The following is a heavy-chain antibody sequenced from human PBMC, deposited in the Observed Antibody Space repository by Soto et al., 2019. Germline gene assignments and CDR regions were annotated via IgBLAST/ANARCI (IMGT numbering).Heavy chain of an antibody. CDR2: IWYDGSNK. Sequence: QVQLVESGGGVVQPGRSLRLSCAASGFTFSSYGMHWVRQAPGKGLEWVAVIWYDGSNKYYADSVKGRFTISRDNSKNTLYLQMNSLRAEDTAVYYCARGEYSSGWYVYSTTPDWYFDLWGRGTLVTVSS. CDR3: ARGEYSSGWYVYSTTPDWYFDL. J-gene: IGHJ2*01. CDR1: GFTFSSYG. D-gene: IGHD6-19*01. V-gene: IGHV3-33*01.